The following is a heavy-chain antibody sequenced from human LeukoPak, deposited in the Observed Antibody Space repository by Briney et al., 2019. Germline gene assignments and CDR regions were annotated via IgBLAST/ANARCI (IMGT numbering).Heavy chain of an antibody. CDR3: ARVGETYYDFWSGYYEGYYYYYMDV. J-gene: IGHJ6*03. CDR2: ISAYNGNT. Sequence: ASVKVSCKASGYTFTSYGISWVRQAPGQGLEWMGWISAYNGNTNYAQKLQGRVTMTTDTSTSTAYMELRSLRSDDTAVYYCARVGETYYDFWSGYYEGYYYYYMDVWGKGTTVTVSS. D-gene: IGHD3-3*01. V-gene: IGHV1-18*01. CDR1: GYTFTSYG.